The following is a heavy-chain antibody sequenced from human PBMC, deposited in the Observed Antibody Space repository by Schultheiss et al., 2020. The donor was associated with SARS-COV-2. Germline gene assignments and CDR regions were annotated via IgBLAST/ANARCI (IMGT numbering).Heavy chain of an antibody. CDR3: ARGSGYIGYEYYFDY. CDR2: IYYRGST. CDR1: GGSISSSSYY. J-gene: IGHJ4*02. V-gene: IGHV4-61*05. Sequence: SQTLSLTCTVSGGSISSSSYYWGWIRQPPGKGLEWIGYIYYRGSTNYNPSLKSRVTMSLDTSKNQFSLKVSSVTAADTAVYYCARGSGYIGYEYYFDYWGQGTLVTVSS. D-gene: IGHD5-12*01.